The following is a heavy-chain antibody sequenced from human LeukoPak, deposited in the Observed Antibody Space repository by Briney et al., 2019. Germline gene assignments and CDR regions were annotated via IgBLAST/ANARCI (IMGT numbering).Heavy chain of an antibody. CDR2: ISYDGSNK. J-gene: IGHJ4*02. D-gene: IGHD3-22*01. V-gene: IGHV3-30-3*01. CDR3: ASISPMIVVPR. CDR1: GFTFSSYA. Sequence: GRSLRLSCAASGFTFSSYAMHWVRQAPGKGLEWVAVISYDGSNKYYADSVKGRFTISRDNSKNTLYLQMNSLRAEDTAVYYCASISPMIVVPRWGQGTLVTVSS.